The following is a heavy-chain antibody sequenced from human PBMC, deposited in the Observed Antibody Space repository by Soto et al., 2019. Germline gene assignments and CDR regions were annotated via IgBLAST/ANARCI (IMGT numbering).Heavy chain of an antibody. D-gene: IGHD6-13*01. CDR3: ASSNIAAAGFYYYGMDV. CDR2: IYYSGST. Sequence: SETLSLTCTVSGGSISSYYWSWIRQPPGKGLEWIGYIYYSGSTNYNPSLKSRVTISVDTSKNQSSLKLSSVTAADTAVYYCASSNIAAAGFYYYGMDVWGRGTTVTVSS. CDR1: GGSISSYY. J-gene: IGHJ6*02. V-gene: IGHV4-59*01.